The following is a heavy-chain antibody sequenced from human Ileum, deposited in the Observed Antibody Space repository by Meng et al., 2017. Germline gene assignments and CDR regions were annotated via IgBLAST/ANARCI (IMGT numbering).Heavy chain of an antibody. Sequence: QITLKESGPTLVKPTQTLTLTCTFSGFSLSTSGVGVGWIRQPPGKALEWLALNSWDGDKRYSPSLKSRLTITKDTSKNQVVLRMTNMDPVDTATCYCAHKNIAVTGTWYFDYWGQGTLVTVSS. V-gene: IGHV2-5*02. D-gene: IGHD6-13*01. CDR1: GFSLSTSGVG. CDR3: AHKNIAVTGTWYFDY. CDR2: NSWDGDK. J-gene: IGHJ4*02.